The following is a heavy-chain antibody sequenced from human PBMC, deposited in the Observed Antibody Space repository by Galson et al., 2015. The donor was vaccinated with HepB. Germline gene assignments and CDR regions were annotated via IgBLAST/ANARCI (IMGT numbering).Heavy chain of an antibody. CDR3: AKGVVGYDFWSGRRKLKYFDL. Sequence: SLRLSCAASGFTFSSYGMHWVRQAPGKGLEWVAVISYDGSNKYYADSVKGRFTISRDNSKNTLYLQMDSLRAEDTAVYYCAKGVVGYDFWSGRRKLKYFDLWGRGTLVTVSS. CDR2: ISYDGSNK. V-gene: IGHV3-30*18. D-gene: IGHD3-3*01. CDR1: GFTFSSYG. J-gene: IGHJ2*01.